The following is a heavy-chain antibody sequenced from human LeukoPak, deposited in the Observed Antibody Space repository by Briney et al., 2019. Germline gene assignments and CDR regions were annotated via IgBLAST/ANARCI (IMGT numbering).Heavy chain of an antibody. CDR3: ARDSIAVAGTEFDF. CDR1: GFTFSSSV. Sequence: GGSLRLSCAAAGFTFSSSVMSWVRQAPGKGLEWVSVISGNSDYTYYADSVKGRFTISRDNSKNTLYLQMNSLRAEDTAVYYCARDSIAVAGTEFDFWGQGTLVTVSS. CDR2: ISGNSDYT. J-gene: IGHJ4*02. D-gene: IGHD6-19*01. V-gene: IGHV3-23*01.